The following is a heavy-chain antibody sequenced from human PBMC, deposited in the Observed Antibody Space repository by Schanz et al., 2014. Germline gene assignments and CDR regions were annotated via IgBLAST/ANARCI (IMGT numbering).Heavy chain of an antibody. V-gene: IGHV1-18*01. J-gene: IGHJ4*01. D-gene: IGHD3-9*01. CDR3: ARETTIITGGAFDV. CDR1: GYSFTDYA. CDR2: ISGYNGDT. Sequence: QVQLVQSGVEVKRPGASVRVSCKASGYSFTDYAIHWVRQAPGQGLEWMGWISGYNGDTNYAPKFQDRVTMTTDTSTGITSLELRNLKSDDTAVYYCARETTIITGGAFDVWGQGNPGHRLL.